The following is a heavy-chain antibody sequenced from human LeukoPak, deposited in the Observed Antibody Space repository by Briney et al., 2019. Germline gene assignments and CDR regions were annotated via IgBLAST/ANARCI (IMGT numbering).Heavy chain of an antibody. Sequence: SETLSLTCTVSGGSISSYYWSWIRQPPGKGLEWIGYIYYSGSTNYNPSLKSRVTISVDTSKNQFSLKLSSVTAADTAVYYCARRRTYYYDSSGYYTKNWFDPWGQGTLVTVSS. CDR1: GGSISSYY. CDR2: IYYSGST. CDR3: ARRRTYYYDSSGYYTKNWFDP. J-gene: IGHJ5*02. V-gene: IGHV4-59*12. D-gene: IGHD3-22*01.